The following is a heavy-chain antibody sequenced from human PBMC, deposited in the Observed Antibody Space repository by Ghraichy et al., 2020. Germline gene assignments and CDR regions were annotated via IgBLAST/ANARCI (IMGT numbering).Heavy chain of an antibody. D-gene: IGHD1-26*01. CDR1: GGSFSGYY. V-gene: IGHV4-34*01. CDR3: ARVPVGSGSYDTYYYFDY. J-gene: IGHJ4*02. Sequence: SETLSLTCAVYGGSFSGYYWSWIRQPPGKGLEWIGEINHSGSTNYNPSLKSRVTISVDTSKNQFSLKLSSVTAADTAVYYCARVPVGSGSYDTYYYFDYWGQGTLVTVSS. CDR2: INHSGST.